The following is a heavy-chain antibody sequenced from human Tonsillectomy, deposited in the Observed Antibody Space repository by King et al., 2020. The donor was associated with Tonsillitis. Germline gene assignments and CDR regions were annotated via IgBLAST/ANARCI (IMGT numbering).Heavy chain of an antibody. CDR2: ISGSGGYR. CDR3: AKQIGFCSGGTCSLDY. Sequence: EVQLVESGGGLVQSGGSLRLSCEASGFTFSDDVLTWVRQAPGKGLEWVSRISGSGGYRYYSDSVGGRFNISRDNSKNMLGLQMNSLRADDTAVYYCAKQIGFCSGGTCSLDYWGQGALVTVSS. CDR1: GFTFSDDV. V-gene: IGHV3-23*04. D-gene: IGHD2-15*01. J-gene: IGHJ4*02.